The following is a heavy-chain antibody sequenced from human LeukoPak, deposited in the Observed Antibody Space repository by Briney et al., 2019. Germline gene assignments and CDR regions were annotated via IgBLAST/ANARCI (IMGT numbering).Heavy chain of an antibody. D-gene: IGHD3-3*01. CDR3: AVGYDFWSIYY. J-gene: IGHJ4*02. Sequence: SETLSLTCTVSTGSISSYYWSWIRQPPGKGLEWIGEINHSGSTNYNPSLKSRVTISVDTSKNQFSLRLSSVTAADTAVYYCAVGYDFWSIYYWGQGTLVTVSS. CDR2: INHSGST. CDR1: TGSISSYY. V-gene: IGHV4-34*01.